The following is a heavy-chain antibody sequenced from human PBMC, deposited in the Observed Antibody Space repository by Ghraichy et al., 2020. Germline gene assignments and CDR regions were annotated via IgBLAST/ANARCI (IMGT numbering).Heavy chain of an antibody. CDR1: GGSFSGYY. D-gene: IGHD1-26*01. CDR3: ARRSRWELLRSLPVTTLFDY. J-gene: IGHJ4*02. V-gene: IGHV4-34*01. CDR2: INHSGST. Sequence: SETLSLTCAVYGGSFSGYYWSWIRQPPGKGLEWIGEINHSGSTNYNPSLKSRVTISVDTSKNQFSLKLSSVTAADTAVYYCARRSRWELLRSLPVTTLFDYWGQGTLVTVSS.